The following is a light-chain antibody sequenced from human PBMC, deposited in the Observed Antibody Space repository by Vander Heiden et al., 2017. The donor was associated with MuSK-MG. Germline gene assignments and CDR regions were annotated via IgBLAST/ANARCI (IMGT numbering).Light chain of an antibody. CDR3: QVWDSSSDHAV. CDR2: YNR. CDR1: SIGSKS. Sequence: SYVLTQPPSVSVAPGETARITCGGNSIGSKSVHWYQQRPGQAPVLVISYNRDRPSGIPERFSGSNSGNTATLTISRVEAGDEADYYCQVWDSSSDHAVFGGGTKLTVI. J-gene: IGLJ2*01. V-gene: IGLV3-21*04.